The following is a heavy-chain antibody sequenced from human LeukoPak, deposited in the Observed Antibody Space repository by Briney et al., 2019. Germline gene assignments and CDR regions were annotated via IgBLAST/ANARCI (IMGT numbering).Heavy chain of an antibody. CDR2: IYYSGST. CDR1: GGSISSSSYY. D-gene: IGHD4-17*01. Sequence: SETLSLTCTVSGGSISSSSYYWGRIRQPPWKGLEWIGSIYYSGSTYYNPSLKSRVTISVDTSKNQFSLKLSSVTAADTAVYYCARDYGDSNNDAFDIWGQGTMVTVSS. J-gene: IGHJ3*02. V-gene: IGHV4-39*07. CDR3: ARDYGDSNNDAFDI.